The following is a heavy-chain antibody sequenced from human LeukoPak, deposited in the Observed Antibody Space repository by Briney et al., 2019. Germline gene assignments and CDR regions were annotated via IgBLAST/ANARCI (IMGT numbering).Heavy chain of an antibody. CDR3: ASITIFGESNWFDP. Sequence: GGSLRLSCAASGFTFSSYSMNWVRQAPGKGLEWVSYISSSGSTIYYADSVKGRFTISRDNAKNSLYLQINSLRAEDTAVYYCASITIFGESNWFDPWGQGTLVTVSS. CDR1: GFTFSSYS. V-gene: IGHV3-48*04. J-gene: IGHJ5*02. D-gene: IGHD3-3*01. CDR2: ISSSGSTI.